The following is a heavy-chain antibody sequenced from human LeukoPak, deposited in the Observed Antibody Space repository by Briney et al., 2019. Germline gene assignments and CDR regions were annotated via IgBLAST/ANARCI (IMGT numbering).Heavy chain of an antibody. CDR3: VRGPSPGIAVARLGY. V-gene: IGHV3-74*01. Sequence: PGGSLRLSCAASGFTFSSYAMSWVRQAPGKGLVWVSRTNSDGSTTNYADSVKGRFTISRDNAKNTLYLQMNSLRAEDTAVYYCVRGPSPGIAVARLGYWGQGTLVTVSS. CDR1: GFTFSSYA. D-gene: IGHD6-19*01. J-gene: IGHJ4*02. CDR2: TNSDGSTT.